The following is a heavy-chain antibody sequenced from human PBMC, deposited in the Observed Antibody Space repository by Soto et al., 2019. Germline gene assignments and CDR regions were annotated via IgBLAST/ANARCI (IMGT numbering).Heavy chain of an antibody. D-gene: IGHD3-22*01. CDR3: AKGMIAPLGYYYVMDV. J-gene: IGHJ6*02. CDR1: GFTFSSYA. CDR2: ISGSGGST. V-gene: IGHV3-23*01. Sequence: ALRLACAASGFTFSSYAMNWVRQAPGKGLEWVSAISGSGGSTYYADSVKDRFTISRDNSKNTLYLQMDSLRDEDTAVYYCAKGMIAPLGYYYVMDVWGQGTTVTVSS.